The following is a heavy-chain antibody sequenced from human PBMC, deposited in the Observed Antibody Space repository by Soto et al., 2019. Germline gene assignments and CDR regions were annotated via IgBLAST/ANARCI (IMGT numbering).Heavy chain of an antibody. Sequence: EVQLVESGGGLVQPGGSLRLSCAASGFTLSSYNMNWVRQAPAKGLEWVSYISGSSDTIYYADSVKGRFTISRDNAKNSLYLQMDSLRDEDTAVYYCARDHGGSTWFVGIYYYFGVDVWGQGTTVTVSS. CDR2: ISGSSDTI. J-gene: IGHJ6*02. CDR3: ARDHGGSTWFVGIYYYFGVDV. V-gene: IGHV3-48*02. CDR1: GFTLSSYN. D-gene: IGHD6-13*01.